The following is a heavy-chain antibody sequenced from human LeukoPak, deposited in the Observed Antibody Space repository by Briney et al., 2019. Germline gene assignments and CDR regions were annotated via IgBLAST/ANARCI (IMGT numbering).Heavy chain of an antibody. D-gene: IGHD3-10*01. J-gene: IGHJ4*02. CDR1: GGTFSSYA. CDR2: IIPILGIA. CDR3: ARTPHSYGSGSYPLY. Sequence: SVKVSCKASGGTFSSYAISWVRQAPGQGLEWMGRIIPILGIANYAQKFQGRVTITADKSTSTAYMELSSLRSEDTAVYYCARTPHSYGSGSYPLYWGQGTLVTVSS. V-gene: IGHV1-69*04.